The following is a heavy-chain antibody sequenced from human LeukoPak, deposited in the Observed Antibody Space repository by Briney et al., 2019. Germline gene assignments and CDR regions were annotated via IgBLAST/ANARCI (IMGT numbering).Heavy chain of an antibody. D-gene: IGHD6-13*01. CDR1: GYTFTSYD. J-gene: IGHJ4*02. CDR2: INPNSGGT. CDR3: ARGGGYSSSWFAATFDY. Sequence: GASVKVSCKASGYTFTSYDINWVRQAPGQGLEWMGWINPNSGGTNYAQKFQGRVTMTRDTSISTAYMELSRLRSDDTAVYYCARGGGYSSSWFAATFDYWGQGTLVTVSS. V-gene: IGHV1-2*02.